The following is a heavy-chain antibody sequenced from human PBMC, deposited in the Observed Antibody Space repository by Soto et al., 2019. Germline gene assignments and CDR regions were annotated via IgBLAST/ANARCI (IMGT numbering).Heavy chain of an antibody. CDR1: GGSISSYY. J-gene: IGHJ6*02. CDR2: IYTSGST. V-gene: IGHV4-4*07. Sequence: SETLSLTXTVSGGSISSYYWSWIRQPAGKGLEWIGRIYTSGSTNYNPSLKSRVTMSVDTSKNQFSLKLSSVTAADTAVYYCARVTRARQQLGNYGMDVWGQGTTVTVSS. CDR3: ARVTRARQQLGNYGMDV. D-gene: IGHD6-13*01.